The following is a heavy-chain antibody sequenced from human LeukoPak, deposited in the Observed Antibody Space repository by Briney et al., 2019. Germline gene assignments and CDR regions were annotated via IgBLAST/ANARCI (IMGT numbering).Heavy chain of an antibody. J-gene: IGHJ5*02. Sequence: PGGSLRLSCEASGFTFSSYEMNWVRRAPGKGLEWVSFISGSGKTIYYADSVKGRFTISRDNAKNSLYLQMNSLRAEDTAVYYCARSPSYYNGLGRSKGWFDPWGQGTLVTVSS. D-gene: IGHD3-10*01. V-gene: IGHV3-48*03. CDR2: ISGSGKTI. CDR3: ARSPSYYNGLGRSKGWFDP. CDR1: GFTFSSYE.